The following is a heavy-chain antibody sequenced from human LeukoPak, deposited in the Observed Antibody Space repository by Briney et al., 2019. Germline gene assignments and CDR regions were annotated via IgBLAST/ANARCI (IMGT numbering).Heavy chain of an antibody. CDR3: AKGLGDFWSGYYTGLDY. D-gene: IGHD3-3*01. V-gene: IGHV3-33*06. J-gene: IGHJ4*02. Sequence: GGSLRLSCAASGFTFSSYGMHWVRQAPGQGLEWVAVIWYDGNYKFYADSVKGRFTISRDNSKNILYLQMNSLSAEDTAVYYCAKGLGDFWSGYYTGLDYWGQGTLVTVSS. CDR1: GFTFSSYG. CDR2: IWYDGNYK.